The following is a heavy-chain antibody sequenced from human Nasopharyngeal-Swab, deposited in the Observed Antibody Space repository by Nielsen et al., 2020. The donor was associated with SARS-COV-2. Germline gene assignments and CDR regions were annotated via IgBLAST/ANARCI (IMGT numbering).Heavy chain of an antibody. J-gene: IGHJ6*03. CDR2: ISYDGSNK. Sequence: GESLKISCAASGFRFSDHAMHWVRQAPGKGLEWVAVISYDGSNKYYADSVKGRFTISRDNSKNTLYLQMNSLRAEDTAVYYCAKVHVPAAISCYMDVWGKGTTVTVSS. D-gene: IGHD2-2*01. CDR1: GFRFSDHA. CDR3: AKVHVPAAISCYMDV. V-gene: IGHV3-30*18.